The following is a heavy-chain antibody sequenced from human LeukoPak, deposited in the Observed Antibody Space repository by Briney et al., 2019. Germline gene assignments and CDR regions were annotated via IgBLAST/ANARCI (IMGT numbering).Heavy chain of an antibody. CDR3: AKTSWEWLAYFDY. CDR2: ISYDGSNK. D-gene: IGHD6-19*01. V-gene: IGHV3-30*18. Sequence: GRSLRLSCAASGFTFSSYGMHWVRQAPGKGLEGVAVISYDGSNKYYADSVKGRFTISRDNSKNTLYLQMNSLRAEDTAVYYCAKTSWEWLAYFDYWGQGTLVTVSS. J-gene: IGHJ4*02. CDR1: GFTFSSYG.